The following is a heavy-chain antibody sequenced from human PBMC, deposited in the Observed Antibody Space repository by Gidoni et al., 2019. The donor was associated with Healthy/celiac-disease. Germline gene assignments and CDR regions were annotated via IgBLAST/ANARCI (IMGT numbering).Heavy chain of an antibody. CDR2: INHSGST. V-gene: IGHV4-34*01. CDR3: ARRLYCSSTSCGYYMDV. Sequence: QVQLQQWGAGLLKPSETLPLTCAAYGGSFSGYYWSWIRQPPGKGLEWIGEINHSGSTNYNPSLKSRVTISVDTSKNQFSLKLSSVTAADTAVYYCARRLYCSSTSCGYYMDVWGKGTTVTVSS. D-gene: IGHD2-2*01. J-gene: IGHJ6*03. CDR1: GGSFSGYY.